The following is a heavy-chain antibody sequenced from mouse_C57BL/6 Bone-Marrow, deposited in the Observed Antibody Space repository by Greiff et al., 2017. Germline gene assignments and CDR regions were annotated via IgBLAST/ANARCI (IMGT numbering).Heavy chain of an antibody. V-gene: IGHV1-77*01. CDR2: INPGSGGT. J-gene: IGHJ2*01. Sequence: QVQLQQSGPELVKPGASVKISCKASGYAFTGYWMNWVKQRPGQGLEWIGKINPGSGGTNYNEKFKGKATLTADKSSSTAYMQLSSLTSEDSAVYYCSRKGEACSNFDYWGQGTTLTVSS. CDR3: SRKGEACSNFDY. CDR1: GYAFTGYW. D-gene: IGHD1-1*01.